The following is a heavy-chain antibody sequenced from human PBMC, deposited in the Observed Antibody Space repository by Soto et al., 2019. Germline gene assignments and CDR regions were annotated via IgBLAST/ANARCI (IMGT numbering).Heavy chain of an antibody. CDR1: GYSFTSYW. J-gene: IGHJ4*02. V-gene: IGHV5-51*01. CDR3: ARQRYDSSGYYYIGY. D-gene: IGHD3-22*01. Sequence: PGESLKISCKGPGYSFTSYWISWVRQMPGKGLEWMGLIYPGDSDTRYSPSFQGQVTISADKSISTAYLQWSSLKASDTAMYYCARQRYDSSGYYYIGYWGQGTLVTVSS. CDR2: IYPGDSDT.